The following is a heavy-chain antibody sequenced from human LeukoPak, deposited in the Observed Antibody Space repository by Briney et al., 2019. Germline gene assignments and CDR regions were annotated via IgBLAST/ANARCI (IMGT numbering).Heavy chain of an antibody. CDR1: GFTFSNAW. CDR2: ISSSSSYI. Sequence: GGSLRLSCAASGFTFSNAWMNWVRQAPGKGLEWVSSISSSSSYIYYADSVKGRFTISRDNAKNSLDLQMNSLRVEDTGIYYCVKVAKYYYGSETYYFFEHWGQGTPVTASS. J-gene: IGHJ4*02. D-gene: IGHD3-10*01. V-gene: IGHV3-21*01. CDR3: VKVAKYYYGSETYYFFEH.